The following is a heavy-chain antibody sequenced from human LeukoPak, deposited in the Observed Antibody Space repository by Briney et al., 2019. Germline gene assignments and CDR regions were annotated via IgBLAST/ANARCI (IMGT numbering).Heavy chain of an antibody. J-gene: IGHJ4*02. Sequence: GGSLRLSCAASGFTFSSYAMSWVRQAPGKGLEWVSAISGSGGSTYYADSVKGRFTISRDNSKNTLYLQMNSLRAEDTAVYYRAKDMYSSSWSRVSFYFDYWGQGTLVTVSS. CDR3: AKDMYSSSWSRVSFYFDY. V-gene: IGHV3-23*01. CDR2: ISGSGGST. D-gene: IGHD6-13*01. CDR1: GFTFSSYA.